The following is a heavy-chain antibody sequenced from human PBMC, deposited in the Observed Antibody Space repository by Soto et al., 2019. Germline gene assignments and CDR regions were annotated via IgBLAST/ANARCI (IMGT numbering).Heavy chain of an antibody. CDR3: ARDFTDSSGPTLGMGV. CDR1: GGSISSGGYY. D-gene: IGHD6-19*01. Sequence: SETLSLTCTVSGGSISSGGYYRTWIRQHPGKGLEWIGYIYYSGSTYYNPSLKSRVTISVDTSKNQFSLKLSSVTAADTAVYYCARDFTDSSGPTLGMGVWGQGTTVTVS. CDR2: IYYSGST. V-gene: IGHV4-31*03. J-gene: IGHJ6*02.